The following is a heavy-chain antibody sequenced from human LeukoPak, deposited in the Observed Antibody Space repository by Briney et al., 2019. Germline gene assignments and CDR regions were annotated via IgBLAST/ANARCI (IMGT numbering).Heavy chain of an antibody. CDR1: GGSISSSSYY. CDR3: ARRGKWELLHDAFDI. D-gene: IGHD1-26*01. J-gene: IGHJ3*02. CDR2: IYYSGRT. Sequence: SETLSLTCTVSGGSISSSSYYWGWIRQPPGKGLEWIGSIYYSGRTNYNPSLKSRVTISLDTSKNQVSLKLRSVTAADTAVYYCARRGKWELLHDAFDIWGQGTMVTVSS. V-gene: IGHV4-39*07.